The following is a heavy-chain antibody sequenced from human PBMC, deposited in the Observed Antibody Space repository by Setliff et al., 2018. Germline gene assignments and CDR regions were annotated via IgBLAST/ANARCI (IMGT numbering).Heavy chain of an antibody. CDR1: GYTFTSYD. Sequence: GASVKVSCKASGYTFTSYDINWVRQATGQGLEWMGWMNPNSGNTGYAQKFQGRVTMTRNTSISTAYMELSSLRSEDTAVYYCAKSGIIAAAGYYFDYWGQGTLVTVSS. CDR2: MNPNSGNT. V-gene: IGHV1-8*01. J-gene: IGHJ4*02. CDR3: AKSGIIAAAGYYFDY. D-gene: IGHD6-13*01.